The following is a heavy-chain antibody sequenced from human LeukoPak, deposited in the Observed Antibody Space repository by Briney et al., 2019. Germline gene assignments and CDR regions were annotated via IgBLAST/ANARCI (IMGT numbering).Heavy chain of an antibody. V-gene: IGHV3-48*03. CDR3: ARDKKHSRELTFGGVIVPSFFDY. CDR1: GFTFSSYE. D-gene: IGHD3-16*02. Sequence: GGSLRLSCATSGFTFSSYEMNWVRQAPGKGLEWISYINSGGGIIYYADSVKGRFTISRDIAKNPLYLQMNSLRAEDTAVYYCARDKKHSRELTFGGVIVPSFFDYWGQGTLVTVSS. CDR2: INSGGGII. J-gene: IGHJ4*02.